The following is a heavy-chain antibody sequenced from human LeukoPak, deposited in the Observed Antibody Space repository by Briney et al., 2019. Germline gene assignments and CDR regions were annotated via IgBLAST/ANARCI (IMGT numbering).Heavy chain of an antibody. CDR1: GFTFSSYW. CDR3: ARAPSEIGGYYPEYFRH. CDR2: IKSDGST. J-gene: IGHJ1*01. D-gene: IGHD3-22*01. Sequence: PGGSLRLSCAASGFTFSSYWMHWVRQAPGKGLVWVSRIKSDGSTNYADSVKGRFTISRDNAKNTVSLQMNSLRAEDTGVYYCARAPSEIGGYYPEYFRHWGQGTLVTVS. V-gene: IGHV3-74*01.